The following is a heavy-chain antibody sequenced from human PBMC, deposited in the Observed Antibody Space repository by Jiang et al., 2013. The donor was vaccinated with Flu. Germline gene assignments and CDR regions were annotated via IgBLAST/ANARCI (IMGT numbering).Heavy chain of an antibody. CDR1: GGSFSGYY. J-gene: IGHJ4*02. D-gene: IGHD3-10*01. V-gene: IGHV4-34*01. CDR2: INHSGST. Sequence: PSETLSLTCAVYGGSFSGYYWSWIRQPPGKGLEWIGEINHSGSTNYNPSLKSRVTISVDTSKNQFSLKLSSVTAADTAVYYCARGKGSGSYSLDYWGQGTLVTVSS. CDR3: ARGKGSGSYSLDY.